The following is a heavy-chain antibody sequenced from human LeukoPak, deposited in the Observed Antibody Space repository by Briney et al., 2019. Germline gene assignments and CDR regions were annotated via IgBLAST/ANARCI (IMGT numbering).Heavy chain of an antibody. CDR3: AREEGCSDKSCSEPFDY. CDR1: GGSIDSYY. Sequence: PSETLSLTCTVSGGSIDSYYWSWIRQPPGKGLEWIGYIYYTGSTEYHPSLKSRVTISLDTSKNQFSLKLTSVTAADTAVYYCAREEGCSDKSCSEPFDYWGQGTLVIVSS. V-gene: IGHV4-59*01. D-gene: IGHD2-15*01. J-gene: IGHJ4*02. CDR2: IYYTGST.